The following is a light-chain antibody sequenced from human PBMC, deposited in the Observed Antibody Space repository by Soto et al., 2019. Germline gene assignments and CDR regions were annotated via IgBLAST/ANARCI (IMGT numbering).Light chain of an antibody. CDR2: GAS. CDR1: QSVSSSN. Sequence: EVVLTQSPGTLSLSPGERASLSCRASQSVSSSNLAWCQHKPGQAPRLLIYGASRRATGIPDRFRGSGSGTDFTLTISTLEPEDFAVYYCQQYGTSQGAFGGGTKVDIK. V-gene: IGKV3-20*01. J-gene: IGKJ4*01. CDR3: QQYGTSQGA.